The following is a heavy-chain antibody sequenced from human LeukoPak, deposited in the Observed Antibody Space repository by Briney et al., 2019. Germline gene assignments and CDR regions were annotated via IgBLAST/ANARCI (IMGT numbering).Heavy chain of an antibody. CDR3: ASGPPYYYASSGYFYFHY. D-gene: IGHD3-22*01. CDR2: ISSSGSTI. CDR1: GFTFSSYE. V-gene: IGHV3-48*03. J-gene: IGHJ4*02. Sequence: PGGSLRLSCAASGFTFSSYEMNWVRQAPGKGLEWVSYISSSGSTIYYADSVKGRFTISRDNAKNSLYLQMNSLRAEDTAVYYCASGPPYYYASSGYFYFHYWGQGTLVTVSS.